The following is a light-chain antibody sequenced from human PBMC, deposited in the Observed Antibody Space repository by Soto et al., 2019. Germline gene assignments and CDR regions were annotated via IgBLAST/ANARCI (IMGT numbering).Light chain of an antibody. V-gene: IGKV1-5*03. CDR2: QAS. Sequence: DIQMTQSPSTLSASVGDRVTISCRATQSISSWLAWYQQKPGKAPKLLIYQASSLESGVPSRFSGSGSGTXXXXXIXXXQPDDFATYYCQQYNSYSDTFGQGTKLEIK. CDR3: QQYNSYSDT. J-gene: IGKJ2*01. CDR1: QSISSW.